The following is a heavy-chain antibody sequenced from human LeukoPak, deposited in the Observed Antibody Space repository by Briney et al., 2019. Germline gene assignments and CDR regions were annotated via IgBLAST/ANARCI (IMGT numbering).Heavy chain of an antibody. Sequence: ASVKVSCKASGYTFTGYYIHWVRQAPGQGLEWMGWINPNSGGTNYAQKFQGRVTMTRDTSISTAYMELSRLRSDDTAVYYCARDRAGGVWNYDNWFDPWGQGTLVTVSS. J-gene: IGHJ5*02. CDR1: GYTFTGYY. V-gene: IGHV1-2*02. CDR3: ARDRAGGVWNYDNWFDP. CDR2: INPNSGGT. D-gene: IGHD1-7*01.